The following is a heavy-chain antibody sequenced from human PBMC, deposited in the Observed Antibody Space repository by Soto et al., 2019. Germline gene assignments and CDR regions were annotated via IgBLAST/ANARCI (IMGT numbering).Heavy chain of an antibody. V-gene: IGHV3-33*01. J-gene: IGHJ6*03. CDR3: ARGSGHNYYYMDV. Sequence: GGSLRLSCAASGFTFSRSGMQWVRQAPGKGLERVAVIWYDGNNKYYADSVEGRFIISRDNSKNILFLQTNSLRAEDTAVYYCARGSGHNYYYMDVWGKGTTVTVSS. CDR1: GFTFSRSG. CDR2: IWYDGNNK. D-gene: IGHD3-16*01.